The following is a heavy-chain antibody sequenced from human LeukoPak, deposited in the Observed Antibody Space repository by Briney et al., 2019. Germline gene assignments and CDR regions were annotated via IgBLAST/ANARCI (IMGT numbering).Heavy chain of an antibody. CDR3: ARGSRVVIVGGVYY. D-gene: IGHD1-26*01. CDR1: RYTFFSYD. CDR2: TNQNSGHT. J-gene: IGHJ4*02. V-gene: IGHV1-8*01. Sequence: ASVKVSRKPSRYTFFSYDINWVRQAAGQGLEGMGWTNQNSGHTDSAQKSQSEDTMSRNTSISTAYMELSSLRSEDTAVYDCARGSRVVIVGGVYYWGQGTLVTVS.